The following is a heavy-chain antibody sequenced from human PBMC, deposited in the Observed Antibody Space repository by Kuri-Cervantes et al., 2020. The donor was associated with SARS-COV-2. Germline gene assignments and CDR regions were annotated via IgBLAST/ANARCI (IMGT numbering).Heavy chain of an antibody. CDR3: AKCGELLTSSYYYYGMDI. Sequence: GESLKISCVASGFNFSTTDMNWVRQAPGKGLEWVSAISGSGGSTYYADSVKGRFTISRDNSKNTLYLQMNSLRAEDTAVYYCAKCGELLTSSYYYYGMDIWGQGTTVTVSS. J-gene: IGHJ6*02. D-gene: IGHD1-26*01. V-gene: IGHV3-23*01. CDR2: ISGSGGST. CDR1: GFNFSTTD.